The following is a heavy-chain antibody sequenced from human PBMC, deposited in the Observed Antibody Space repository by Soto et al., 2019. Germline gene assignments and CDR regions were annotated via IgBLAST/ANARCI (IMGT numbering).Heavy chain of an antibody. CDR1: SWSFSGYY. CDR3: ARAPKVSGSSQTRPDF. J-gene: IGHJ4*02. D-gene: IGHD6-6*01. V-gene: IGHV4-34*01. CDR2: ISQSGNT. Sequence: NPSETLSLASSFYSWSFSGYYWSWIRQPPGKGLEWIGEISQSGNTNYSPSLKSRVPISIDTSKKQFSLNLASVSAADTAVYYCARAPKVSGSSQTRPDFWGQGTLVTVSS.